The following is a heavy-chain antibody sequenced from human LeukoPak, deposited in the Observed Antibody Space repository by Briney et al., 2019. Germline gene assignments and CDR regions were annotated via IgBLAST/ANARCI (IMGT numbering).Heavy chain of an antibody. J-gene: IGHJ6*03. D-gene: IGHD3-10*01. Sequence: SETLSLTCTVSGGSISSYYWSWIRQPPGKGLEWIGYIYYSGSTNYNPSLKSRVTISVDTSKNQFSLKLSSVTAADTAVYYCASSRAGYYYYYMVVWGKGTTVTVSS. V-gene: IGHV4-59*01. CDR1: GGSISSYY. CDR2: IYYSGST. CDR3: ASSRAGYYYYYMVV.